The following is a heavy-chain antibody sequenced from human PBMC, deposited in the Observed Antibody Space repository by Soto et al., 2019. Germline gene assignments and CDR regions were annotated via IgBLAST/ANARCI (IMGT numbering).Heavy chain of an antibody. CDR3: AREAADCIRAFDI. D-gene: IGHD2-21*01. Sequence: SSVKVSCKASGGTFSSYAISSVRPAPGLRLEWMGGINPVFGTANYAQKFQGRVTMTADESTSTAYMELSSLRSEDTAVYYCAREAADCIRAFDIWGQGTKVTV. CDR1: GGTFSSYA. J-gene: IGHJ3*02. V-gene: IGHV1-69*13. CDR2: INPVFGTA.